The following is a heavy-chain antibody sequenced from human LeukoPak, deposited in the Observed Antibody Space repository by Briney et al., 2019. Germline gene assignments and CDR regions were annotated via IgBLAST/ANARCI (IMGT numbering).Heavy chain of an antibody. Sequence: ASVKVSCKASGYTFTSYGISWVRQAPGQGLEWMGWISAYNGNTNYAQKLQGRVTTTTDTSTSSAYMELRSLRSDDTAVYYCARPTAGYDSSGYDAFDIWGQGTMVTVSS. D-gene: IGHD3-22*01. V-gene: IGHV1-18*01. J-gene: IGHJ3*02. CDR1: GYTFTSYG. CDR3: ARPTAGYDSSGYDAFDI. CDR2: ISAYNGNT.